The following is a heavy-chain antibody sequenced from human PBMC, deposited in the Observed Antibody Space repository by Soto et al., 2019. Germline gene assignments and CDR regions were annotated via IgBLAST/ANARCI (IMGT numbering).Heavy chain of an antibody. CDR2: FFIGGNT. CDR1: GGSISSSTYY. D-gene: IGHD3-10*01. V-gene: IGHV4-39*07. CDR3: ARGLGP. Sequence: SETLSLTCTVSGGSISSSTYYWGWMRQPPGKGLEWIASFFIGGNTYYNPSLKGRVTISVDRSKNQFSLKLSSVTAADAAVYYCARGLGPWGQGTLVTVSS. J-gene: IGHJ5*02.